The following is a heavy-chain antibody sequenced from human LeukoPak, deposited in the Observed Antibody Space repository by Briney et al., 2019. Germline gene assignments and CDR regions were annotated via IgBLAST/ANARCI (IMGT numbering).Heavy chain of an antibody. D-gene: IGHD2-21*02. CDR3: ARLLAYCGGDCPPL. J-gene: IGHJ4*02. Sequence: SETLSLTCTVSGGSISGSSYYWGWIRQPPGKGLEWIGYIYYSGSTNYNPSLKSRVTISVDTSKNQFSLKLSSVTAADTAVYYCARLLAYCGGDCPPLWGQGTLVTVSS. CDR1: GGSISGSSYY. CDR2: IYYSGST. V-gene: IGHV4-61*05.